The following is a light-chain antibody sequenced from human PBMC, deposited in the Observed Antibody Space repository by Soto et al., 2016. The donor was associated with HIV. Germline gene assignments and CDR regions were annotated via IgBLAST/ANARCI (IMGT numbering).Light chain of an antibody. J-gene: IGKJ1*01. CDR2: KVS. Sequence: DIVMTQSPLSLPVTLGQPASISCRSSQSLVHSDGNTYLNWFQQRPGQSPRRLIYKVSNRDSGVPDRFSGSGSGTDFTLKISRVEAEDVGVYYCMQGTHWPPWTFGLGTKVQIK. CDR3: MQGTHWPPWT. V-gene: IGKV2-30*02. CDR1: QSLVHSDGNTY.